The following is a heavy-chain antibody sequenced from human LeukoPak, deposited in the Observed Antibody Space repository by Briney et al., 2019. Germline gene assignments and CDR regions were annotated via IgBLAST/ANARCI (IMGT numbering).Heavy chain of an antibody. CDR1: GYTFTSYY. Sequence: ASVKVSCKASGYTFTSYYMHWVRQAPGQGLEWMGIINPSGGSTIYAQKFQGRVTMTRDTSTSTVYMELSSLRSEDTAVYYCARDLRQIEWEPPEYYYYYYGMDVWGQGTTVTVSS. CDR2: INPSGGST. J-gene: IGHJ6*02. CDR3: ARDLRQIEWEPPEYYYYYYGMDV. D-gene: IGHD1-26*01. V-gene: IGHV1-46*01.